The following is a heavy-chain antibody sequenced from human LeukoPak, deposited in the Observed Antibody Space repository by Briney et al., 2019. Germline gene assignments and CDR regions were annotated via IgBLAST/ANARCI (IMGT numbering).Heavy chain of an antibody. J-gene: IGHJ2*01. CDR1: GGSFSGHY. CDR3: ARVYYSSSYDYWYFDL. CDR2: INHGGST. D-gene: IGHD6-13*01. V-gene: IGHV4-34*01. Sequence: SETLSLTCAVSGGSFSGHYWNWIRQPPGKGLEWIGEINHGGSTNYNPSLKSRVTISVDTSKNQFSLKLSSVTAADTAVYYCARVYYSSSYDYWYFDLWGRGTLVTVSS.